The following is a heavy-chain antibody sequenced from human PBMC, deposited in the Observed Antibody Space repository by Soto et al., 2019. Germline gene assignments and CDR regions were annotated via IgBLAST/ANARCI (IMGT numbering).Heavy chain of an antibody. CDR3: ARVGHYVFWSGYGTKNGMYV. D-gene: IGHD3-3*01. J-gene: IGHJ6*02. CDR1: GGSISSYY. Sequence: PSETLSLTCTVSGGSISSYYWSWIRQPPGKGLEWIGYIYYSGSTNYNPSLKSRVTISVDTSKNQFSLKLSSVTAADTAVYYCARVGHYVFWSGYGTKNGMYVWGQGSTVPVSS. CDR2: IYYSGST. V-gene: IGHV4-59*01.